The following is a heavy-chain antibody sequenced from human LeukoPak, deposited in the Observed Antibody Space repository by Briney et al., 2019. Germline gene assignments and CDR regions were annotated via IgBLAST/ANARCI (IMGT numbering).Heavy chain of an antibody. CDR2: ISSSSSYI. CDR3: ARGWYSRSSHIDY. J-gene: IGHJ4*02. CDR1: GFTFSSYS. Sequence: PGGSLRLSCAASGFTFSSYSMNWVRQAPGKGLEWVSSISSSSSYIYYADSVKGRFTISRDNAKNSLYLQMNSLRAEDTAVYYCARGWYSRSSHIDYWGQGTLVTVSS. V-gene: IGHV3-21*01. D-gene: IGHD6-6*01.